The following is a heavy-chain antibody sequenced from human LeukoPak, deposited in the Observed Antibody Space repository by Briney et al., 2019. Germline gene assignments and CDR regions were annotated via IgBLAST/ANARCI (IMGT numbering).Heavy chain of an antibody. J-gene: IGHJ5*02. V-gene: IGHV4-34*01. CDR3: ARIITIFGVVMRANWFDP. CDR2: INHSGST. D-gene: IGHD3-3*01. Sequence: SETLSLTCAVYGFSFSGYYWSWIRQAPGKGLEWVGEINHSGSTKYNPSLKSGVAISVDTSKNQCSLKLSSVTAADTAVYYCARIITIFGVVMRANWFDPWGQGTLVTVSS. CDR1: GFSFSGYY.